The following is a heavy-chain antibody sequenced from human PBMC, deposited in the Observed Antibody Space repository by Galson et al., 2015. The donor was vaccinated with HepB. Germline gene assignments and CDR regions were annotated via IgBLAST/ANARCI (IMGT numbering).Heavy chain of an antibody. CDR2: ISYDGSNK. V-gene: IGHV3-30*18. Sequence: SLRLSCAASGFTFSSYGMHWVRQAPGKGLEWVAVISYDGSNKYYADSVKGRFTISRDNSKNTLYLQMNSLRAEDTAVYYCAKDRYSSGWYLSYYFDYWGQGTLVTVSS. D-gene: IGHD6-19*01. J-gene: IGHJ4*02. CDR1: GFTFSSYG. CDR3: AKDRYSSGWYLSYYFDY.